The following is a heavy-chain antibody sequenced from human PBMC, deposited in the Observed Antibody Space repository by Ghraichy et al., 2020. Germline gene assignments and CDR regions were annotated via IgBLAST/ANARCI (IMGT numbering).Heavy chain of an antibody. CDR2: IIGSSGST. Sequence: GGSLRLSCAASGFTFSSYAMSWVRQAPGKGLEWVSAIIGSSGSTYYADSVKGRFTISRDNSKNTLYLQMNSLRAEDTALYYCANPQEEGELLGADYWGQGTLVTVSS. V-gene: IGHV3-23*01. D-gene: IGHD1-26*01. CDR1: GFTFSSYA. J-gene: IGHJ4*02. CDR3: ANPQEEGELLGADY.